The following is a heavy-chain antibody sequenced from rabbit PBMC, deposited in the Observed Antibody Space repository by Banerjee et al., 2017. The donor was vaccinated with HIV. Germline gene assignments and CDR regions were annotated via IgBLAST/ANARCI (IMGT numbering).Heavy chain of an antibody. V-gene: IGHV1S47*01. D-gene: IGHD2-1*01. CDR3: ARTIGSYDDYGDYGMSRIYNL. Sequence: QEQLVESGGGLVTLGGSLKLSCKASGIDFSSYGISWVRQAPGKGLEWIAYIYPDYGSTDYASWVNGRFTSSLDNAQNTVFLQMTSLTAADTATYFCARTIGSYDDYGDYGMSRIYNLWGQGTLVTVS. CDR1: GIDFSSYG. CDR2: IYPDYGST. J-gene: IGHJ4*01.